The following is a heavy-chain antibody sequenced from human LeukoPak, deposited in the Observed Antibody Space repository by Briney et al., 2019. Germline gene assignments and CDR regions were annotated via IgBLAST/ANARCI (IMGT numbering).Heavy chain of an antibody. J-gene: IGHJ6*01. CDR1: GFIVSSSY. CDR3: AREDPHYGVDV. CDR2: IYSGGNK. Sequence: PEGSRLLSCSASGFIVSSSYMTWVRQAPGKGLAWVSIIYSGGNKYYIDAVKGRFTVSRDNSKNTLYLQMNSLRVEDTAVYYCAREDPHYGVDVWGEGT. V-gene: IGHV3-53*01.